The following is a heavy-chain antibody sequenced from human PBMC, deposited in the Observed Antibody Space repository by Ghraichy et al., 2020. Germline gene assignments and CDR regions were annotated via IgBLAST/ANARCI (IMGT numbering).Heavy chain of an antibody. CDR3: TKKIWISGSYSF. Sequence: GGSLRLSCAASGFTFSSYAMSWVRQAPGKGLEWVSTISISGGSTYYADSVKGRFTISRDISKNTLYLQMNSLRAEDTAVYYCTKKIWISGSYSFWCQGTLGTVSS. D-gene: IGHD1-26*01. J-gene: IGHJ4*02. CDR2: ISISGGST. CDR1: GFTFSSYA. V-gene: IGHV3-23*01.